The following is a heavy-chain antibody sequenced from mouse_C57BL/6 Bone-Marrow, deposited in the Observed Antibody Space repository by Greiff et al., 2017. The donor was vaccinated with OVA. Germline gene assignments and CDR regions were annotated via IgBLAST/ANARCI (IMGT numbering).Heavy chain of an antibody. V-gene: IGHV5-2*01. J-gene: IGHJ4*01. Sequence: DVQLVESGGGLVQPGESLKLSCESTEYEFPSHDMSWVRKTPEKRLELVAAINSDGGSTYYPDTMERRFIISRDNTKKTLYLQMSRLRSEDTALYYCARHGVTTEGPMDYWGQGTSVTVSS. CDR2: INSDGGST. CDR3: ARHGVTTEGPMDY. CDR1: EYEFPSHD. D-gene: IGHD2-2*01.